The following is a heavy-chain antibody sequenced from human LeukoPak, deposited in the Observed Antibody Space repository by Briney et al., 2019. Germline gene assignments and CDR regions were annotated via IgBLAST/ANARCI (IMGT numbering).Heavy chain of an antibody. J-gene: IGHJ3*02. Sequence: GASVKVSCKASGYTFTGSYMHWVRQAPGQGLEWMGWINPNSGGTNYAQKFQGRVTITTDESTSTAYMELSSLRSEDTAVYYCASSSMFTMIGDAFDIWGQGTMVTVSS. D-gene: IGHD3-10*02. V-gene: IGHV1-2*02. CDR3: ASSSMFTMIGDAFDI. CDR1: GYTFTGSY. CDR2: INPNSGGT.